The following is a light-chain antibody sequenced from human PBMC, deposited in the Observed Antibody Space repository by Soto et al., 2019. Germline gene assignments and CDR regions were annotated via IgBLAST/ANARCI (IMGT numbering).Light chain of an antibody. CDR2: ENN. V-gene: IGLV1-51*02. J-gene: IGLJ2*01. Sequence: QCVLTQPPSVSAAPGQKVTISCSGSSSNIGNNYVSWYQQLPGTAPKLLIYENNKRPSGIPDRFSGSKSGTSATLGVTGLQTGDEADYYCGTWDSSLSGVVFGGGTKLTVL. CDR1: SSNIGNNY. CDR3: GTWDSSLSGVV.